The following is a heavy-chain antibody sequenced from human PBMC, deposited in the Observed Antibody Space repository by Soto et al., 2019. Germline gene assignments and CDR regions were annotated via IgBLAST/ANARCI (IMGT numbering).Heavy chain of an antibody. J-gene: IGHJ4*02. Sequence: EVQLVESGGGLVQPGGSLRLSCAGSGFPFSSYSMSWVRHAPDKGPEWVSAIGFSGDSTNYADSVKGRFTISRDNSKNTLYLQMNSLTAEDTAVYYCARKFSSSSFDLDYWGQGTLVTVSS. CDR2: IGFSGDST. CDR3: ARKFSSSSFDLDY. CDR1: GFPFSSYS. V-gene: IGHV3-23*04. D-gene: IGHD6-6*01.